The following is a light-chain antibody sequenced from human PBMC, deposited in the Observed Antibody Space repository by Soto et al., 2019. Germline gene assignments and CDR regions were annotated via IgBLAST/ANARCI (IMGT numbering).Light chain of an antibody. Sequence: DIQMTQSPSSLSASVGDRVTITCQASQAINNYLNWYQQKPGKPTKLLIYDASNLEAGVPSRFSGGGSGTEFTFSITSLQPEDVATYFCQQYESLPPLFGPGTTVQIK. CDR2: DAS. J-gene: IGKJ3*01. CDR1: QAINNY. CDR3: QQYESLPPL. V-gene: IGKV1-33*01.